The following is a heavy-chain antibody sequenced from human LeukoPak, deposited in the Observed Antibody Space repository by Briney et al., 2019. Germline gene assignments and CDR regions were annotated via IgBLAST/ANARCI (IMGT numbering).Heavy chain of an antibody. CDR1: GGSISSYY. V-gene: IGHV4-4*07. CDR3: AREGRRYDFWSGYSTYYYYMDV. D-gene: IGHD3-3*01. CDR2: IYTSGST. J-gene: IGHJ6*03. Sequence: SETLSLTCTVFGGSISSYYWSWIRQPAGKGLEWIGRIYTSGSTNYNPSLKSRVTMSVDTSKNQFSLKLSSVTAADTAVYYCAREGRRYDFWSGYSTYYYYMDVWGKGTTVTVSS.